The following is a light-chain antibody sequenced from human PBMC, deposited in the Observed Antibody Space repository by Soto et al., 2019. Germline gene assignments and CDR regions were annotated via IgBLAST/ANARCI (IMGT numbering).Light chain of an antibody. CDR2: EVN. CDR3: CSSIGGPIWV. Sequence: QSALTQPASVSGSPGQSITISCTGTSSDVGGYDRVSWYQHHPGKAPTLMIYEVNKRPSGVSYRFSGSKSGNTASLAISGLQAEDVADYYCCSSIGGPIWVFGGGTKLTVL. J-gene: IGLJ3*02. V-gene: IGLV2-23*02. CDR1: SSDVGGYDR.